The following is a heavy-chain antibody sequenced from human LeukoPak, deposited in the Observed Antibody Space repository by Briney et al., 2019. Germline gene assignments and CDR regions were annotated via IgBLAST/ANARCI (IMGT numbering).Heavy chain of an antibody. CDR3: ARGDSTGTNLDY. D-gene: IGHD1-1*01. CDR1: GFTFNTYS. CDR2: ISSSGSII. J-gene: IGHJ4*02. Sequence: GGSLRLSCAASGFTFNTYSMNWVRQAPGKGLEWVSSISSSGSIIHYADSVKGRFTISRDNAKNSVYLQMNSLRAGDTAVYYCARGDSTGTNLDYWAQGTLVTVSS. V-gene: IGHV3-48*04.